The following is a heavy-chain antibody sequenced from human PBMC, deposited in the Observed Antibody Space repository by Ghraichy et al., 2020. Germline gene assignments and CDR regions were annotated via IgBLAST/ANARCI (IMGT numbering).Heavy chain of an antibody. CDR3: ARHGVDCDYGYYYYYYMDV. V-gene: IGHV5-51*01. D-gene: IGHD4-17*01. CDR1: GYSFTSYW. Sequence: GESLNISCKGSGYSFTSYWIGWVRQMPGKGLEWMGIIYPGDSDTRYSPSFQGQVTISADKSISTAYLQWSSLKASDTAMYYCARHGVDCDYGYYYYYYMDVWGKGTTVTVSS. J-gene: IGHJ6*03. CDR2: IYPGDSDT.